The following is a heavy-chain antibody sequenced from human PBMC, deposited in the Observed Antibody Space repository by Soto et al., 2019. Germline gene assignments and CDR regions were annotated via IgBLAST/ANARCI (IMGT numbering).Heavy chain of an antibody. CDR3: ARGYGGNSGAFDY. V-gene: IGHV3-33*01. J-gene: IGHJ4*02. CDR2: IWYDGSKK. Sequence: QVQLVESGGSVVQPGRSLRLSCAASGFTFSSYGMHWVRQAPGKGLEWVAVIWYDGSKKYYADSVKGRFTISRDNSKNTLYLQMNSLRAEDTAVYYCARGYGGNSGAFDYWGQGTLVTVSS. CDR1: GFTFSSYG. D-gene: IGHD2-21*02.